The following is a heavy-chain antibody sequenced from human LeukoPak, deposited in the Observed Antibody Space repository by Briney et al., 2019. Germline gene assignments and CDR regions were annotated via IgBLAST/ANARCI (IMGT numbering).Heavy chain of an antibody. CDR2: LHIDGGT. Sequence: SETLSLTCGVSGGSVSSTNWGTWIRQPPGKGVERSGELHIDGGTNFNPSRKSGLTMSVDLTENHVSMKVNSVTAADTAVYYFARVPPAGIAVASNWFDLWGQGTLVTVSS. CDR1: GGSVSSTNW. V-gene: IGHV4-4*02. J-gene: IGHJ5*02. CDR3: ARVPPAGIAVASNWFDL. D-gene: IGHD6-19*01.